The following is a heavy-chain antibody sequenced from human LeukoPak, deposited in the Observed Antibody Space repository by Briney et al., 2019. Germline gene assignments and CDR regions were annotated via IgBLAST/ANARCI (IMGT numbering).Heavy chain of an antibody. CDR2: LDMSGRTI. J-gene: IGHJ6*02. V-gene: IGHV3-11*01. Sequence: GGSLRLSCAASGFTFSDWYMSWIRQAPGKGLEWVSYLDMSGRTIYYADSVKGRFIISRDSARNSVYLQMSSLRAEDTAVYYCARGHYGLDVWGQGTTVTVSS. CDR1: GFTFSDWY. CDR3: ARGHYGLDV.